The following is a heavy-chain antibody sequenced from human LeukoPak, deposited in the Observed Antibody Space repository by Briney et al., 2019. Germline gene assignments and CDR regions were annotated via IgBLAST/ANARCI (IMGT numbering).Heavy chain of an antibody. CDR3: ARDGEHVLAHDS. J-gene: IGHJ4*02. Sequence: GSLRLSCAVSGFTVSTNYMSWARQAPGKGLEWVSIIHRDGYTSYADSVKGRFTTSRDNSKNTLFIQMNSLRAEDTGVYYCARDGEHVLAHDSWGQGTLVTVSS. V-gene: IGHV3-66*01. CDR1: GFTVSTNY. D-gene: IGHD3-10*01. CDR2: IHRDGYT.